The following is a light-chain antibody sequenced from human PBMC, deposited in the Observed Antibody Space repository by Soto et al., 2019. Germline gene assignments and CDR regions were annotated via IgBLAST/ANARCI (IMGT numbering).Light chain of an antibody. CDR1: QSLSRY. Sequence: EIVLTQSPATLSLSPGERATLSCRASQSLSRYLAWYQQKPGQAPRLLIYDASNRATDIPARFSGSGSGTDFTLNIRSLEPEDFAVYYCQHSEDWPVYTFGQGTNVDIK. J-gene: IGKJ2*01. CDR2: DAS. CDR3: QHSEDWPVYT. V-gene: IGKV3-11*01.